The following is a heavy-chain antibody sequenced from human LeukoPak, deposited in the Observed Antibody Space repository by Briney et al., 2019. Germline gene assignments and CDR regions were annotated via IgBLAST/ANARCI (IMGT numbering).Heavy chain of an antibody. V-gene: IGHV4-39*07. J-gene: IGHJ5*02. CDR1: GGSIRSSYYY. D-gene: IGHD3-3*01. Sequence: SETLSLTCTVSGGSIRSSYYYWGWICQPPGKGLEWIGSIYDSGSTNYNPSLKSRVTISVDTSKNQFSLKLSSVTAADTAVYYCALTYYDFWSGYPNWFDPWGQGTLVTVSS. CDR3: ALTYYDFWSGYPNWFDP. CDR2: IYDSGST.